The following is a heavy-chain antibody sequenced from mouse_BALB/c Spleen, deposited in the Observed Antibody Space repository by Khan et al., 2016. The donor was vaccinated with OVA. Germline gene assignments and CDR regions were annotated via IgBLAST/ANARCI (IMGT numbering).Heavy chain of an antibody. Sequence: QVQLKQSGPGLVQPSQSLSITCTVSGFSLNNYSVHWVRQSPGKGLEWLGVIWSAGSTDYNAAFISRLTISTDNSRSQVFFKMNSLQSNDTAIYYCARRGYDYGRGALFAYWGQGTLVTVSA. CDR2: IWSAGST. D-gene: IGHD2-4*01. J-gene: IGHJ3*01. V-gene: IGHV2-2*03. CDR1: GFSLNNYS. CDR3: ARRGYDYGRGALFAY.